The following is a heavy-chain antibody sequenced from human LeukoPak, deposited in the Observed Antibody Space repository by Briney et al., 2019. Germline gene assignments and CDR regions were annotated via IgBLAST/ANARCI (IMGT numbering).Heavy chain of an antibody. CDR3: ARARGVYYDSSGYHDY. Sequence: MNXXRXAXGXXLXXVXXXXXSSSYIYYADSVKGRFTISRDNAKNSLFLQMNSLRAEDTAVYYCARARGVYYDSSGYHDYWGQGTLVTVSS. V-gene: IGHV3-21*01. CDR2: XXXSSSYI. J-gene: IGHJ4*02. D-gene: IGHD3-22*01.